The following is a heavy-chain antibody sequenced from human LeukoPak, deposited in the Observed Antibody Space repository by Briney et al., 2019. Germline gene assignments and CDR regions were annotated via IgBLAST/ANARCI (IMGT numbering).Heavy chain of an antibody. Sequence: SETLSLTCNVSRDSISNYYWSWIRQSPGKGLEWIGRISTIGITNYNPSLNSRVTISIDTSKNQFSLKLSSVTAADTAVYYCARDGCGGSCFHYYYYYMDVWGKGTTVTISS. V-gene: IGHV4-4*07. D-gene: IGHD2-15*01. CDR1: RDSISNYY. CDR3: ARDGCGGSCFHYYYYYMDV. J-gene: IGHJ6*03. CDR2: ISTIGIT.